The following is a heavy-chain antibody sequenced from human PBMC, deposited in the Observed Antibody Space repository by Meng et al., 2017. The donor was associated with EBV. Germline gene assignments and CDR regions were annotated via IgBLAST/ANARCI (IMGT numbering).Heavy chain of an antibody. CDR2: INPNSGGT. CDR3: ARVGIAVAGTGDY. D-gene: IGHD6-19*01. J-gene: IGHJ4*02. V-gene: IGHV1-2*06. Sequence: QGQLVQSGAEVKKPGASVKVSCKASGYTFTGYYMHWVRQAPGQGLEWMGRINPNSGGTNYAQKFQGRVTMTRDTSISTAYMELGRLRSDDTAVYYCARVGIAVAGTGDYWGQGTLVTVSS. CDR1: GYTFTGYY.